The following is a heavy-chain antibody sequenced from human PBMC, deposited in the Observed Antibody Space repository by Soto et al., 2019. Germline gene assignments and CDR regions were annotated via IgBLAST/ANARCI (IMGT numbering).Heavy chain of an antibody. CDR1: AFTFNSYA. D-gene: IGHD1-1*01. J-gene: IGHJ3*02. Sequence: QVQLVESVGGVVQPGRSLRLSCAASAFTFNSYAMHWVRQAPGKGLEWVSVISYDGNNKHYADSVKGRFNISRDNSKNTFYVQMNRLRPEYTAVYYCARAGIGEAGAFDIWGQGTMVTVSS. V-gene: IGHV3-30-3*01. CDR2: ISYDGNNK. CDR3: ARAGIGEAGAFDI.